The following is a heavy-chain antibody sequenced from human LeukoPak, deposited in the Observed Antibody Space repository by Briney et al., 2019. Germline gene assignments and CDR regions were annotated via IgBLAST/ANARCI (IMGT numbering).Heavy chain of an antibody. Sequence: PSETLSLTCAVYGGSFSGYYWSWIRQPPGKGLEWIGEINHSGSTNYNPSLKSRVTISVDTSKNQFSLKLSSVTAADTAVYYCARGPLIVVVPAAMVTFDYWGQGTLVTVSS. CDR1: GGSFSGYY. D-gene: IGHD2-2*01. V-gene: IGHV4-34*01. J-gene: IGHJ4*02. CDR2: INHSGST. CDR3: ARGPLIVVVPAAMVTFDY.